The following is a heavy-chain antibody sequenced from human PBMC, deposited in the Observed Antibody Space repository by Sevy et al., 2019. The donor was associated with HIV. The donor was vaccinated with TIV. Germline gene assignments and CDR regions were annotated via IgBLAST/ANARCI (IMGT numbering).Heavy chain of an antibody. CDR1: GDSFTSYW. V-gene: IGHV5-51*01. CDR3: AGCSTGIVGTYFDY. CDR2: IYPSDSAT. Sequence: GASLKISCKGSGDSFTSYWIGWVRQMPGKSLEWMGIIYPSDSATRYSPSFQGQVTISADKSIGTACLQSSRLRAWDTAMCYCAGCSTGIVGTYFDYWGQGTLVTVSS. D-gene: IGHD1-26*01. J-gene: IGHJ4*02.